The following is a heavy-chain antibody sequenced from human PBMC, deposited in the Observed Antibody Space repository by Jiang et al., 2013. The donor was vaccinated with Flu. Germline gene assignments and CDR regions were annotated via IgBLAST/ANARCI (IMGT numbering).Heavy chain of an antibody. Sequence: KSRVTISVDTSKNQFSLKLSSVTAADTAVYYCARGHGTLTPLEVSYFDLWGRGTLVTVSS. CDR3: ARGHGTLTPLEVSYFDL. D-gene: IGHD1-1*01. J-gene: IGHJ2*01. V-gene: IGHV4-34*01.